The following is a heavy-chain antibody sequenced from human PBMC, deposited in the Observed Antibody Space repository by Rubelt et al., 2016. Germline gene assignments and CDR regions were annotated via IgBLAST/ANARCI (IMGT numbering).Heavy chain of an antibody. J-gene: IGHJ5*02. CDR3: ARPRQGDPKGWFDP. CDR1: GGSINTFY. Sequence: QVQLQESGPGLVKPSETLSLTCTVSGGSINTFYWSWIRQPPGKGLEWIGYVFYTGSANYNPSLKSRVTISVDTSRNQFSRRLTSVTGTDTAVYYCARPRQGDPKGWFDPWGQGILVTVSP. CDR2: VFYTGSA. D-gene: IGHD1-26*01. V-gene: IGHV4-59*08.